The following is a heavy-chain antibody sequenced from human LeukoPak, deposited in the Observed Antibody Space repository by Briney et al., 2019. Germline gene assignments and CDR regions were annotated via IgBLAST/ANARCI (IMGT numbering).Heavy chain of an antibody. CDR2: IYSGGST. D-gene: IGHD6-13*01. V-gene: IGHV3-66*01. CDR1: GLTVSSNY. J-gene: IGHJ4*02. Sequence: GGSLRLSCAASGLTVSSNYMSWVRQAPGKGLEWVSVIYSGGSTYYADSVKGRFTISRDNSKNTLYLQMNSLRAEDTAVYYCARVHDRYSSSWYFDYWGQGTLVTVSS. CDR3: ARVHDRYSSSWYFDY.